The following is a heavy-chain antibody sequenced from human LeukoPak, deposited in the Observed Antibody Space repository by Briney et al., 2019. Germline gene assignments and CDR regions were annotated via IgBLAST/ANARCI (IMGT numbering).Heavy chain of an antibody. D-gene: IGHD2-21*02. V-gene: IGHV3-33*01. CDR1: GFTFSSYG. J-gene: IGHJ4*02. CDR2: IWYDGSNK. CDR3: ARALHRLAYCGGDCYWTPDY. Sequence: PGRSLRLSCAASGFTFSSYGMRWVRQAPGKGLEWVAVIWYDGSNKYYADSVKGRFTISRDNSKNTLYLQMNSLRAEDTAVYYCARALHRLAYCGGDCYWTPDYWGQGTLVTVSS.